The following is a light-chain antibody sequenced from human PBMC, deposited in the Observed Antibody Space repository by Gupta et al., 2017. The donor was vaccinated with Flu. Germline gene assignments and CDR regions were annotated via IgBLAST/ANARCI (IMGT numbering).Light chain of an antibody. CDR3: CSFTSSSTTSYV. CDR2: EVT. CDR1: SSDVGGYNH. V-gene: IGLV2-14*01. J-gene: IGLJ1*01. Sequence: SALAQPAYVSGSPGQSIAISCTGTSSDVGGYNHVSWYQQHPGKAPKLMIYEVTKRPSGGARRFSGSKSGNTATLTISWLQTEDDADYYCCSFTSSSTTSYVFGPVTKVTVL.